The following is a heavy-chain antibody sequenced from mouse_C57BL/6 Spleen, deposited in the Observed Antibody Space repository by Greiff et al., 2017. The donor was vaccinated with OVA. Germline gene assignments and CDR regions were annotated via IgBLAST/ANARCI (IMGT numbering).Heavy chain of an antibody. CDR3: ARSDGNYFDY. CDR1: GYTFTDYY. J-gene: IGHJ2*01. D-gene: IGHD2-3*01. CDR2: INPNNGGT. Sequence: VQLQPSGPELVKPGASVKISCKASGYTFTDYYMNWVKQSHGKSLEWIGDINPNNGGTSYNQKFKGKATLTVDKSSSTAYMELRSLTSEDSAVYYCARSDGNYFDYWGQGTTLTVSS. V-gene: IGHV1-26*01.